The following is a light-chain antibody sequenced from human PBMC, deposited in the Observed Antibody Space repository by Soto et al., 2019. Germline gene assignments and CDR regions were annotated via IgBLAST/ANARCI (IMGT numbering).Light chain of an antibody. CDR3: QQRSNFWYT. J-gene: IGKJ2*01. Sequence: EIVLTQSPATLSLSPGERATLSCRASQSVSSYLAWYQQKPGQAPRLLIYDASNRATGIPARFSGSGSGTDFTLTISSLEPEDFSVYYCQQRSNFWYTFGQGTKLEIK. V-gene: IGKV3-11*01. CDR1: QSVSSY. CDR2: DAS.